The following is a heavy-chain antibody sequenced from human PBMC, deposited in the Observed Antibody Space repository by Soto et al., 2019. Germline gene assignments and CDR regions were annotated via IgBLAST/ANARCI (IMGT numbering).Heavy chain of an antibody. J-gene: IGHJ4*02. V-gene: IGHV4-59*12. Sequence: SETLSLTCTVSGGSISSYYWSWIRQPPGKGLEWIGYIYYSGSTNYNPSLKSRVTISVDTSKTQFSLKLSFVTAADTAVYYCARVSCSSTSCYAYFDYWGQGTLVTVSS. D-gene: IGHD2-2*01. CDR2: IYYSGST. CDR1: GGSISSYY. CDR3: ARVSCSSTSCYAYFDY.